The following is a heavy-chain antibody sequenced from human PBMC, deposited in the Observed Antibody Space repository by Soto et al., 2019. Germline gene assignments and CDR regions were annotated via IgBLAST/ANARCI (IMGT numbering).Heavy chain of an antibody. Sequence: EVQLLESGGGLVQPGESLRLSCAASGFTFGGYFMNWVRQAPGKGLEWVSDIDTTGGRTHYAESVRGRFTISRDNSRNTLYLHMNSLIAEDMALYYCTKDRHWYGMDFWGQGTTVTVSS. CDR3: TKDRHWYGMDF. V-gene: IGHV3-23*01. J-gene: IGHJ6*02. CDR1: GFTFGGYF. D-gene: IGHD1-1*01. CDR2: IDTTGGRT.